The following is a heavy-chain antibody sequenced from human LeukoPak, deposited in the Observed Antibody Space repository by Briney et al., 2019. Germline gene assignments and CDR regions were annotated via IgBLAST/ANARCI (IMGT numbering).Heavy chain of an antibody. D-gene: IGHD6-6*01. V-gene: IGHV4-39*07. J-gene: IGHJ4*02. Sequence: PSETLSLTCTVSGDSISRSTYYWSWIRQPPGKGLEWIGEINHSGSTNYNPSLKSRVTISVDTSKNQFSLKLSSVTAADTAVYYCARGGGIAARRYFDYWGQGTLVTVSS. CDR3: ARGGGIAARRYFDY. CDR1: GDSISRSTYY. CDR2: INHSGST.